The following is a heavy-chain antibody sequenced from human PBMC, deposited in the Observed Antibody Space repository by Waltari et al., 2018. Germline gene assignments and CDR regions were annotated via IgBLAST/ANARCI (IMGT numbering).Heavy chain of an antibody. CDR3: ARDRHHGSAARYYFDY. CDR2: IYYSGRT. V-gene: IGHV4-39*07. Sequence: QLQLQESGPGLVKPSETLSLTCTVSGGSISSSSYYWGWIRQPPGKGLEWIGSIYYSGRTYDNPSLKRRVTISVDTSKNQFSLKLSSVTAADTAVYYCARDRHHGSAARYYFDYWGQGTLVTVSS. D-gene: IGHD6-6*01. CDR1: GGSISSSSYY. J-gene: IGHJ4*02.